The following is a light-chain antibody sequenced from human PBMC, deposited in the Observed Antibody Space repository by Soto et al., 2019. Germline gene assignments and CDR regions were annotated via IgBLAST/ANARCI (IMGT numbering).Light chain of an antibody. J-gene: IGKJ2*04. CDR2: ASS. CDR1: QSISPY. CDR3: QQTYTTPCS. V-gene: IGKV1-39*01. Sequence: DIQMTQSPSSLSASVGDRVTITCRASQSISPYLNWYQHKPGKAPKLLIFASSTLHSWVPSRFSGSGSGTDFTLTISALQPEDFATYYCQQTYTTPCSFGQGTKLEAK.